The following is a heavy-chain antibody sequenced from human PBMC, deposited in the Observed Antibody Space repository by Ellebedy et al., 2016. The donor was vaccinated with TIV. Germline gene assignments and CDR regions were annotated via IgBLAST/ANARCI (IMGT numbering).Heavy chain of an antibody. CDR3: ARHYRVRWLQFQY. CDR2: IYTSGST. V-gene: IGHV4-4*07. J-gene: IGHJ1*01. D-gene: IGHD5-24*01. CDR1: GGSISSYY. Sequence: SETLSLTXTVSGGSISSYYWSWIRQPAGKGLEWIGRIYTSGSTNYNPSLKSRVTISVDTSKNQFSLKLSSVTAADTAVYYCARHYRVRWLQFQYWGQGTLVTVSS.